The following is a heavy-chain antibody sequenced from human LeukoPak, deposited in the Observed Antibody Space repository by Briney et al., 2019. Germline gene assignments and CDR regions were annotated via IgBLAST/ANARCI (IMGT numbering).Heavy chain of an antibody. CDR1: GFTFSNYG. D-gene: IGHD2-2*01. CDR3: AKGAWDIVVVPATVWDY. Sequence: GGSLRLSCAASGFTFSNYGMSWVRQAPGKGLEWVSGISGSGGSTYYADSVKGRFTVSRDNSKNTLYLQMSSLRAEDTAVYYCAKGAWDIVVVPATVWDYWGRGTLVTVSS. CDR2: ISGSGGST. J-gene: IGHJ4*02. V-gene: IGHV3-23*01.